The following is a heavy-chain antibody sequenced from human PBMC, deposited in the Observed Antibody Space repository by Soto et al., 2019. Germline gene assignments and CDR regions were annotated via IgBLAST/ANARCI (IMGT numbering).Heavy chain of an antibody. J-gene: IGHJ4*02. D-gene: IGHD4-17*01. V-gene: IGHV3-23*01. CDR2: ISASGVST. Sequence: GGSLRLSCAASGFIFNNYAMNWVRQAPGEGLQWVAGISASGVSTYYADSVKGRFIISRDNSKNTLFLQMNSLRAEDTAIYYCEKFPLRPSYLAYRGRGPPVTVSS. CDR3: EKFPLRPSYLAY. CDR1: GFIFNNYA.